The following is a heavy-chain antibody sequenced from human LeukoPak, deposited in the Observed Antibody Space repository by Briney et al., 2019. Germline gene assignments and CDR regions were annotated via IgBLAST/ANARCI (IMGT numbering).Heavy chain of an antibody. J-gene: IGHJ6*03. CDR1: GGSISTYY. D-gene: IGHD3-10*01. CDR3: AREMVRGVIISKGDYYYYYYMDV. Sequence: SETLSLTCTVSGGSISTYYWNWIRQPPGKGLEWIGRIYTSGSTNYNPSLKSRVTMSVDTSKNQFSLKLSSVTAADTAVYYCAREMVRGVIISKGDYYYYYYMDVWGKGTTVTISS. CDR2: IYTSGST. V-gene: IGHV4-4*07.